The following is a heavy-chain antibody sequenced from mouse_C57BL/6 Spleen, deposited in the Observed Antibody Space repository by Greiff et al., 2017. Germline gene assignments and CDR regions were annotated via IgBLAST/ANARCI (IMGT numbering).Heavy chain of an antibody. V-gene: IGHV1-63*01. CDR2: IYPGGGYT. Sequence: QVHVKQSGAELVRPGTSVKMSCKASGYTFTNYWIGWAKQRPGHGLEWIGDIYPGGGYTNYNEKFKGKATLTADKSSSTAYMQFSSLTSEYSAIYYCARTYGSSYDYAMDYWGQGTSVTVSS. J-gene: IGHJ4*01. CDR1: GYTFTNYW. CDR3: ARTYGSSYDYAMDY. D-gene: IGHD1-1*01.